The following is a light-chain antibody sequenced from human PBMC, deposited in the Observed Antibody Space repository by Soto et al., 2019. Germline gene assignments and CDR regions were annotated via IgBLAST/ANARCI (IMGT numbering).Light chain of an antibody. CDR2: DAS. Sequence: TKVAKNRSDECGSVGDSITSTSRASQSITNRLAWYQQKPGKAPKVLIYDASSLETGVPSRFSGSGSGTDFTLTISSLQPEDFATYYCQQANNFPRTFGPGTKVDIK. CDR1: QSITNR. J-gene: IGKJ3*01. CDR3: QQANNFPRT. V-gene: IGKV1-12*01.